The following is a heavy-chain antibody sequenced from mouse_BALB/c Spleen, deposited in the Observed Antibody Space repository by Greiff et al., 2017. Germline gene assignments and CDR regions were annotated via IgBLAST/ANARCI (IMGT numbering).Heavy chain of an antibody. CDR3: ARITTVYAMDY. D-gene: IGHD1-1*01. CDR1: GYTFTSYV. V-gene: IGHV1-14*01. Sequence: EVKLMESGPELVKPGASVKMSCKASGYTFTSYVMHWVKQKPGQGLEWIGYINPYNDGTKYNEKFKGKATLTSDKSSSTAYMELSSLTSEDSAVYYCARITTVYAMDYWGQGTSVTVSS. CDR2: INPYNDGT. J-gene: IGHJ4*01.